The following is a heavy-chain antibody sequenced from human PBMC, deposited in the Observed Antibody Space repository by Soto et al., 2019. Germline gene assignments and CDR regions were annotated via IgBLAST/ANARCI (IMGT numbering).Heavy chain of an antibody. Sequence: GGSLRLSCTASGFTFGDYTMSWVRQAPGKPLEWVGFIRSKAYGGTTEYAASVKGRFTISRDDSKSIAYLQMNSLKTEDTAVYYCTREEGWELLTYYYYYCMDVWGQGTTVTVSS. J-gene: IGHJ6*02. CDR3: TREEGWELLTYYYYYCMDV. CDR2: IRSKAYGGTT. D-gene: IGHD1-26*01. V-gene: IGHV3-49*04. CDR1: GFTFGDYT.